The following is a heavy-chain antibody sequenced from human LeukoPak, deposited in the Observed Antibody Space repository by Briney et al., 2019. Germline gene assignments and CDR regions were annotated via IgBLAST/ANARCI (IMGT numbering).Heavy chain of an antibody. J-gene: IGHJ4*02. CDR2: IYPSGIT. CDR3: ARLQSGLGYFDS. Sequence: SETLSLTCTVSGGSLSTYHWIWLRQPAGKGLEWIGRIYPSGITNYNPSLKSRVTMSVDTSKNQFSLRLTSVTAADTAVYYCARLQSGLGYFDSWGQGILVTVSS. CDR1: GGSLSTYH. V-gene: IGHV4-4*07.